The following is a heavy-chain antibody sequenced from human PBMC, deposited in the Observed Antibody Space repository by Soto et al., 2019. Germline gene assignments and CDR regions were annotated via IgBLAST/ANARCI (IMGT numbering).Heavy chain of an antibody. V-gene: IGHV4-34*01. J-gene: IGHJ4*02. D-gene: IGHD7-27*01. Sequence: QVQLQQWGAGLLKPSETLSLTCAVYGGSFSGYYWSWIRQPPGKGLEWIGEINHSGSTNYNPSLKSRVTISVDTSKNQFSLKLSSVTAADTAVYYYASENWDGFDYWGQGTLVTVSS. CDR2: INHSGST. CDR3: ASENWDGFDY. CDR1: GGSFSGYY.